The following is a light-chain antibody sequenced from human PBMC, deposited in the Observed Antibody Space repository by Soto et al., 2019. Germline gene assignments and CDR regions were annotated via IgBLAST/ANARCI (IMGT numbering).Light chain of an antibody. CDR3: QQYNNWIT. Sequence: EIVMTQSPATLSVSPGERATLSCRASQSVSSNLAWYQQKPGQAPRLLNYGASTRATGIPARFSGSGSGTEFTLTISSLQSEDFAVYYCQQYNNWITFGQGTRLEIK. J-gene: IGKJ5*01. CDR2: GAS. CDR1: QSVSSN. V-gene: IGKV3-15*01.